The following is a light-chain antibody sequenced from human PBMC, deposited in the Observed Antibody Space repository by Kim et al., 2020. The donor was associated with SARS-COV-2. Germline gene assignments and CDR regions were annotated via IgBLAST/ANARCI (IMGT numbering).Light chain of an antibody. CDR1: RWLITN. Sequence: SPGDTHPLTCRTRRWLITNLASYQQRPGQAPRLLIYGTSTRATGIPARFSGSGSGTESTLTISSLRSADFAIYYGQQYNRWPPYIFGRGTKLEI. CDR3: QQYNRWPPYI. CDR2: GTS. J-gene: IGKJ2*01. V-gene: IGKV3-15*01.